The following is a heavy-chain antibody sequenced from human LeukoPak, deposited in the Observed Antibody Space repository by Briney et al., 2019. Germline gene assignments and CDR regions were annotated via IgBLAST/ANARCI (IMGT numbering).Heavy chain of an antibody. D-gene: IGHD6-13*01. CDR1: GFTFSGSA. Sequence: GGSLRLSCAASGFTFSGSAMHWVRQASGKGLERVGRIRSKANSYATAYAASVKGRFTISRDDSKNTAYLQMNSLKTEDTAVYYCTREVASSWYVLDYFDYWGQGTLVTVSS. CDR2: IRSKANSYAT. CDR3: TREVASSWYVLDYFDY. V-gene: IGHV3-73*01. J-gene: IGHJ4*02.